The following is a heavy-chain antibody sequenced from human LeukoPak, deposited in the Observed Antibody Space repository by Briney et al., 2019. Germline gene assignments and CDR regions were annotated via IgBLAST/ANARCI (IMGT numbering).Heavy chain of an antibody. V-gene: IGHV1-3*01. CDR2: INAGNGNT. Sequence: GASVKVSCKASGYTFTSYAMHWVHQAPGQRLEWMGWINAGNGNTKYSQKFQGRVTITRDTSASTAYMELSSLRSEDTAVYYCASGDLSGEDYFDYWGQGTLVTVSS. CDR1: GYTFTSYA. J-gene: IGHJ4*02. D-gene: IGHD3-10*01. CDR3: ASGDLSGEDYFDY.